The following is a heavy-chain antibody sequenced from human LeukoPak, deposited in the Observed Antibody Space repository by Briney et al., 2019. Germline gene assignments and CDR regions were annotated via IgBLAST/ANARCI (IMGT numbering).Heavy chain of an antibody. CDR1: AFTFSSYW. D-gene: IGHD3-22*01. Sequence: GGSLRLSCAASAFTFSSYWMRWVRQAPGKGLEWVANIKQDGGEKYYVDSVKGRFSISRDNAKNSLYLQMNSLRAEDTAVYYCARLYDSSGNYQLGAFDIWGQGTMVTVSS. V-gene: IGHV3-7*01. CDR2: IKQDGGEK. J-gene: IGHJ3*02. CDR3: ARLYDSSGNYQLGAFDI.